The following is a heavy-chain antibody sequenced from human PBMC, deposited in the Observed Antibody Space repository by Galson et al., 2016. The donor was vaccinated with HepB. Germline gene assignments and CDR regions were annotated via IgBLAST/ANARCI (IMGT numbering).Heavy chain of an antibody. CDR3: ARTQLAYYFDY. V-gene: IGHV3-23*01. D-gene: IGHD1-7*01. Sequence: SLRLSCATSGFTFMNYAFTWVRQAPGKGLEWVSTLSTSGFATHSAAVNGRFTISRDKSKSSVFLQMTSLRAEDTALYFCARTQLAYYFDYWGPGALVSISS. J-gene: IGHJ4*02. CDR2: LSTSGFAT. CDR1: GFTFMNYA.